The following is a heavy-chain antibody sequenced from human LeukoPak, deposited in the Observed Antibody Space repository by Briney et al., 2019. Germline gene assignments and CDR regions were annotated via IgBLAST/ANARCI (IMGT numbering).Heavy chain of an antibody. D-gene: IGHD1-26*01. CDR2: INTNTGNP. V-gene: IGHV7-4-1*02. CDR1: GYTFTSYA. CDR3: AKSGSGNFRSSYFDY. Sequence: ASVKVSCKASGYTFTSYAMNWVRQAPGQGLEWMGWINTNTGNPTYAQGFTGRFVFSLDTSVSTAYLQISSLEAEDTAVYYCAKSGSGNFRSSYFDYWGQGTLVTVSS. J-gene: IGHJ4*02.